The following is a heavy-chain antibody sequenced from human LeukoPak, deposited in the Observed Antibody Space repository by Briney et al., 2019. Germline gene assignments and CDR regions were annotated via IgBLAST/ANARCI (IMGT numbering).Heavy chain of an antibody. D-gene: IGHD4-17*01. Sequence: PGGSLRLSCAASGFTFDDYGMSWVRQAPGKGLEWVSGINWNGGSTGYADSVKGRFTISRDNAKNSLYLQMNSLRAEDTAVYYCARKPIRKTSVTDNWFDPWGQGTLVTVSS. CDR2: INWNGGST. V-gene: IGHV3-20*04. CDR3: ARKPIRKTSVTDNWFDP. J-gene: IGHJ5*02. CDR1: GFTFDDYG.